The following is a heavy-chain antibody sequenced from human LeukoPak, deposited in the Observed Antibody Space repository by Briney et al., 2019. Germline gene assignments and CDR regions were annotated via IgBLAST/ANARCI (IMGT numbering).Heavy chain of an antibody. V-gene: IGHV1-2*02. J-gene: IGHJ4*02. CDR1: GYTFTGYY. D-gene: IGHD5-24*01. CDR3: ARDAQTRDGYNE. CDR2: INPNSGGT. Sequence: ASVKVSCKASGYTFTGYYMHWVRQAPGQGLEWMGWINPNSGGTNYAQKFQGRVTMTRDTSISTAYMELSSLRSDDTAVYYCARDAQTRDGYNEWGQGTLVTVSS.